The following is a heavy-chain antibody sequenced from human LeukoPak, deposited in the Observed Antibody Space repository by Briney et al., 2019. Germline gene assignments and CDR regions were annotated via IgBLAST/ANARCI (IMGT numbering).Heavy chain of an antibody. CDR1: GGTFSSYA. V-gene: IGHV1-69*13. Sequence: SVKVSCKASGGTFSSYAISWVRQAPGQGLEWMGGIIPVFGTANYAQKFQGRVTITADESTSTAYMELSSLRSEDTAVYYCARAITIFGVVIFDYYYYMDVWGKGTTVTVSS. CDR2: IIPVFGTA. D-gene: IGHD3-3*01. J-gene: IGHJ6*03. CDR3: ARAITIFGVVIFDYYYYMDV.